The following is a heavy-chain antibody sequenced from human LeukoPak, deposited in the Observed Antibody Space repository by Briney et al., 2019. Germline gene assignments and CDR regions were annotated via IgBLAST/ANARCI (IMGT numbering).Heavy chain of an antibody. D-gene: IGHD3-22*01. Sequence: ASVKVSCKASGYTFTGYYMHWVRQAPGQGLEWMGWINPNSGGTNYAQKFQGRVTMTRDTSISTAYMELSRLRSDDTAVYYCARRFDYYDSWANWFDPWGQGTLVTVSS. CDR1: GYTFTGYY. J-gene: IGHJ5*02. V-gene: IGHV1-2*02. CDR3: ARRFDYYDSWANWFDP. CDR2: INPNSGGT.